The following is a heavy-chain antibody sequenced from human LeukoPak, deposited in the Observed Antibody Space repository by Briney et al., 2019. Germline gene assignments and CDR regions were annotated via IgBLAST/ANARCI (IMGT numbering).Heavy chain of an antibody. CDR3: AKERPMVRGVISSFDY. J-gene: IGHJ4*02. Sequence: PGGSLRLSCAASGFTFSSYAMSWVRQAPGKGLEWVSAISGSGGSTYYADSVKGRFTISRDNSKNTLYLQMNSLRAEDTAVYYCAKERPMVRGVISSFDYWGQGTLVTVSS. CDR2: ISGSGGST. CDR1: GFTFSSYA. V-gene: IGHV3-23*01. D-gene: IGHD3-10*01.